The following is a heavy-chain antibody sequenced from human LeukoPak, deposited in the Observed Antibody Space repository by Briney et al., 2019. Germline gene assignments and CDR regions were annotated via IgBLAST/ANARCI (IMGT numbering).Heavy chain of an antibody. Sequence: ASMKVSCKASGYAFSGSYLHWVRQAPGQGLEWMGWINPKSGGANYAQKFQGRVTMTRDTSINTGYMELSGLTFDDTALYYCAREGWGNYYMDVWGNGTTVTVSS. V-gene: IGHV1-2*02. CDR2: INPKSGGA. CDR1: GYAFSGSY. J-gene: IGHJ6*03. CDR3: AREGWGNYYMDV. D-gene: IGHD2-8*02.